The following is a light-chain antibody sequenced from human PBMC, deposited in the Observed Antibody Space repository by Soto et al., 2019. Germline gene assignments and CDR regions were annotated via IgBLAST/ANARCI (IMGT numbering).Light chain of an antibody. CDR1: QSVLYSSNNKNY. V-gene: IGKV4-1*01. CDR3: QQYYSTPRT. J-gene: IGKJ1*01. CDR2: WAS. Sequence: DIVMTQSPDSLAVSLGERATINCKSSQSVLYSSNNKNYLAWYQQKPGQPPKLLIYWASTRESGVPDRFSGSGSGTDVTLTIRSLQAEDVAVYYCQQYYSTPRTFGEGTKVEIK.